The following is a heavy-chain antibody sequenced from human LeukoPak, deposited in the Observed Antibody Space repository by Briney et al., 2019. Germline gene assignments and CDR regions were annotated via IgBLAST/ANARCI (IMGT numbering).Heavy chain of an antibody. J-gene: IGHJ5*02. V-gene: IGHV3-48*04. Sequence: PGGSLRLSCAASGFTFSSYSMNWVRQAPGKGLEWVSYISSSGSTIYYADSVKGRFTISRDNAKNSLYLQMNSLRAEDTAVYYCARTNAHRTYYYGSGSYSGWFDPWGQGTLVTVSS. D-gene: IGHD3-10*01. CDR2: ISSSGSTI. CDR1: GFTFSSYS. CDR3: ARTNAHRTYYYGSGSYSGWFDP.